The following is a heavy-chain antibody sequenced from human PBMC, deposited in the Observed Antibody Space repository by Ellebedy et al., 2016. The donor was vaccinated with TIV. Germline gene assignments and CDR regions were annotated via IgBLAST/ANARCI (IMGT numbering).Heavy chain of an antibody. J-gene: IGHJ4*02. D-gene: IGHD3-9*01. CDR2: ITWNSGDI. CDR1: GFTFDDYA. V-gene: IGHV3-9*01. Sequence: PGGSLRLSCTASGFTFDDYAMYRVRQIPGKGLEWVSGITWNSGDIDYADSVKGRFTISRDNAKNSLYLQMNSLRAEDTALYYCVNAPGPRLVPLSFASWGQGTLVTVSP. CDR3: VNAPGPRLVPLSFAS.